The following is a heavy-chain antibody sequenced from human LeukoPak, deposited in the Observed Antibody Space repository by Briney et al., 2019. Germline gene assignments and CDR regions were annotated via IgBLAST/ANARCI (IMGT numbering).Heavy chain of an antibody. CDR1: GGSISSYY. CDR3: ARGRGTGSYFHD. CDR2: IYYSGST. Sequence: SETLSLTCTVSGGSISSYYWSWIRQPPGKGLEWIGYIYYSGSTNYNPSLKSRATISIDTSRNYFSLKLSSVTAADTAVYYCARGRGTGSYFHDWGQGTLVTVSS. D-gene: IGHD3/OR15-3a*01. V-gene: IGHV4-59*12. J-gene: IGHJ4*03.